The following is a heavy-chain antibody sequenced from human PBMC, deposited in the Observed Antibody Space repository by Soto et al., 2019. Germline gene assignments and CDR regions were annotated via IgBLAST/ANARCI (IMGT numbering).Heavy chain of an antibody. J-gene: IGHJ5*02. V-gene: IGHV3-48*01. CDR3: ATYCITTTCYGNFDP. Sequence: GGSLRLSCAASGFTFSSYSMNWVRQAPGKGLEWISYISGSSSTIYYADSVKGRFTISRDNAKNSLYLHMNSLRAEDTAVYYCATYCITTTCYGNFDPWGQGTLVTVSS. CDR1: GFTFSSYS. CDR2: ISGSSSTI. D-gene: IGHD2-2*01.